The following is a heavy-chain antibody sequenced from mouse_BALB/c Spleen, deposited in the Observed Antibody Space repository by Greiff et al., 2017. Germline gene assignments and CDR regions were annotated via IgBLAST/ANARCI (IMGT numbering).Heavy chain of an antibody. Sequence: VQLKESGTVLARPGASVKMSCKASGYTFTSYWMHWVKQRPGQGLEWIGAIYPGNSDTSYNQKFKGKAKLTAVTSTSTAYMELSSLTNEDSAVYYCTKGDSSGYGFDYWGQGTTLTVSS. CDR3: TKGDSSGYGFDY. D-gene: IGHD3-2*01. CDR1: GYTFTSYW. CDR2: IYPGNSDT. V-gene: IGHV1-5*01. J-gene: IGHJ2*01.